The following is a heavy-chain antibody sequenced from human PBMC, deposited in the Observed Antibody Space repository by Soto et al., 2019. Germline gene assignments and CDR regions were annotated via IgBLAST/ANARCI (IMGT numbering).Heavy chain of an antibody. V-gene: IGHV3-23*01. CDR2: ISGSGGST. CDR3: AKDPLGITMIVVVMRFDY. J-gene: IGHJ4*02. D-gene: IGHD3-22*01. Sequence: EVQLLESGGGLVQPGGSLRLSCAASGFTFSSYAMSWVRQAPGKGLEWVSAISGSGGSTYYADSVKGRFTISRDNSKNTLYLQMNSLRAEDTAVYYCAKDPLGITMIVVVMRFDYWGQGTLVTVSS. CDR1: GFTFSSYA.